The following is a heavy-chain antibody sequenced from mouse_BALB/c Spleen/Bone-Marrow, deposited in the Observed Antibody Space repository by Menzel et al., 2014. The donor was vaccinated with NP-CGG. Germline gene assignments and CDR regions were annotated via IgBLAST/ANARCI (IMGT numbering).Heavy chain of an antibody. J-gene: IGHJ4*01. V-gene: IGHV1-7*01. Sequence: VQLQQSGAELAKPGASVKMSCKASGYTFTSYWKHWAKQRPGQGLEWIGYINPSTGYTEYNQKFKDKATLTADKSSSTAYMQLSSLTSEDSAVYYCARPENYDAMDYWGQGTSVTVSS. CDR3: ARPENYDAMDY. CDR1: GYTFTSYW. CDR2: INPSTGYT.